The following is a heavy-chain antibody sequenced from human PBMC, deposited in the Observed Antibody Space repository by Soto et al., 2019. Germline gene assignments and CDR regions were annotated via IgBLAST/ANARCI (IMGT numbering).Heavy chain of an antibody. CDR1: GDSVSSNSAA. V-gene: IGHV6-1*01. D-gene: IGHD3-22*01. CDR2: TYYRSKWYN. J-gene: IGHJ6*02. CDR3: AREDYYESSGGMDV. Sequence: SQTLSLTCAISGDSVSSNSAAWSWIRQSPSRGLEWLGRTYYRSKWYNDFAVSLKSRLTINPDTLKNQFSLLLNSVTPEDTAVYYCAREDYYESSGGMDVWGQGTEVTVYS.